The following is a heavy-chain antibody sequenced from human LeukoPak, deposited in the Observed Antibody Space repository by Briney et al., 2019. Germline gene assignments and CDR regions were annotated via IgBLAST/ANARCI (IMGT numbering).Heavy chain of an antibody. J-gene: IGHJ4*02. D-gene: IGHD5-18*01. V-gene: IGHV4-30-2*01. CDR3: ARADPYSYGGLFDY. Sequence: SETLSLTCTVSGGSISSGGYYWSWIRQPPGKGLEWIGYIYHSGSTYYNPSLKSRVTISVDRSKNQFSLKLSSVTAADTAVCYCARADPYSYGGLFDYWGQGTLVTVSS. CDR1: GGSISSGGYY. CDR2: IYHSGST.